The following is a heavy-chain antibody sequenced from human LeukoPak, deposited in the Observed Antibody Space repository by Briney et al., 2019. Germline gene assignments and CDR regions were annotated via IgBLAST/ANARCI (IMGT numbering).Heavy chain of an antibody. D-gene: IGHD5-24*01. CDR3: ASQVTGDGYNSFWFDP. Sequence: PGGSLRLSCTASGYTFSSYAMQWVRQAPGKGLEWVAVISHDGKNKFYADSVKGRFPISRDNAKNTLSLEMSSLRAEDTAIYYCASQVTGDGYNSFWFDPWGQGTLVTVSS. V-gene: IGHV3-30*04. CDR2: ISHDGKNK. CDR1: GYTFSSYA. J-gene: IGHJ5*02.